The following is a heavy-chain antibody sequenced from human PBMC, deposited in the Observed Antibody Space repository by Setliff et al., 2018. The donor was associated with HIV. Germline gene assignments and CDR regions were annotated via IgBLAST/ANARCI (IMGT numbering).Heavy chain of an antibody. CDR1: GGSISSSSYY. CDR2: IYYSGST. Sequence: SETLSLTCTVSGGSISSSSYYWGWIRQPPGKGLEWIGNIYYSGSTYYNPSLKSRVTISVDTSKNQFSLKLSSVTAADTAVYYCARAKLGWRPYAMDVWGQGTAVTVSS. CDR3: ARAKLGWRPYAMDV. V-gene: IGHV4-39*01. J-gene: IGHJ6*02. D-gene: IGHD6-13*01.